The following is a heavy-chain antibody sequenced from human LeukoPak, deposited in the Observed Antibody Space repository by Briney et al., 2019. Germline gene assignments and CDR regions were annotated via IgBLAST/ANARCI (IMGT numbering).Heavy chain of an antibody. D-gene: IGHD3-10*01. V-gene: IGHV3-74*01. CDR3: ARAEPNYYGSGSFFY. CDR2: INSDGSNT. CDR1: GFSFSSYW. Sequence: PGGSLRLSCVASGFSFSSYWMHWGRQVPGKGPVWLSRINSDGSNTNYAESVKGRFTISRDNAKNSLYLQMNSLRAEDTAVYYCARAEPNYYGSGSFFYWGQGTLVTVSS. J-gene: IGHJ4*02.